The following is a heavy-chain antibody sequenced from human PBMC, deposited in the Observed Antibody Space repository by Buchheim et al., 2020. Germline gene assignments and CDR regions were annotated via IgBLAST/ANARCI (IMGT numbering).Heavy chain of an antibody. V-gene: IGHV3-7*03. D-gene: IGHD3-3*01. Sequence: EVQVVESGGGLAQPGGSLRLSCAASGFTFSSYWMSWVRQAPGKGLEWVANIRQDGSEEYYVDSLKDRFTISRDNAKNSLYLQMNNLRAEDTAVYYCARAKKSSYDLWSGYYTGYFDSWGQGTL. CDR1: GFTFSSYW. CDR2: IRQDGSEE. J-gene: IGHJ4*02. CDR3: ARAKKSSYDLWSGYYTGYFDS.